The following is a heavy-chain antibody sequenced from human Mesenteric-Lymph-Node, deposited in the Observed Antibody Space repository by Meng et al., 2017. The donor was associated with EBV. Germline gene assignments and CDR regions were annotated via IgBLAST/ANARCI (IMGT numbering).Heavy chain of an antibody. CDR3: ARGGIRGTRVTTSGVWNFDL. V-gene: IGHV4-61*05. J-gene: IGHJ2*01. Sequence: PLPASGPRLGPPSATPSPPRTVSGGSISKSKSYWGWIRQPPGKGLEWIGEIYHSGSTNYNPSLKSRVTTSVDKSKNQFSLKLTSVTAADTAVYYCARGGIRGTRVTTSGVWNFDLWGRGTLVTVPS. CDR2: IYHSGST. CDR1: GGSISKSKSY. D-gene: IGHD4-17*01.